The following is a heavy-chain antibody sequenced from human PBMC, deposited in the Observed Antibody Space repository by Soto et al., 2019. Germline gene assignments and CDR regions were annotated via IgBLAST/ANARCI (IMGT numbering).Heavy chain of an antibody. CDR3: TTDCSRTSC. V-gene: IGHV3-15*01. Sequence: EEQLVESGGNLVKPGGSLRLSCVASRFTFSNAWMSWVRQAPGKGLEWVGGIKSKTDGGTTDYAAPVKGRFTISRDDSKNTLYLQMTSLKTEDTAVYYCTTDCSRTSCWGQGTLVTVSS. D-gene: IGHD2-2*01. J-gene: IGHJ4*02. CDR2: IKSKTDGGTT. CDR1: RFTFSNAW.